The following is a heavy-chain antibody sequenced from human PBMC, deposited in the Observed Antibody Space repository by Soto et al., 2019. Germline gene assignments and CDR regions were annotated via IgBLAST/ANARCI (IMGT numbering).Heavy chain of an antibody. V-gene: IGHV4-39*01. CDR3: ARLHCNSPNCVPLDP. Sequence: QLQLQESGPGLVKPSETLSLTCTVSGGSISSVSYYWGWIRQPPGKGLEWIGSIYYSGSAYYSPSLKSRVTMSVDTSKNQLSLKLSSVTAADTAVYYCARLHCNSPNCVPLDPWGQGTLVNVSS. CDR1: GGSISSVSYY. CDR2: IYYSGSA. D-gene: IGHD2-2*01. J-gene: IGHJ5*02.